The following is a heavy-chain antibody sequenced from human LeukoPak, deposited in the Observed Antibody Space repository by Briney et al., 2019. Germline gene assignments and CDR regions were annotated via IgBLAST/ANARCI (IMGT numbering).Heavy chain of an antibody. D-gene: IGHD5-12*01. CDR2: INHSGSA. V-gene: IGHV4-34*01. CDR3: ARSYEAFDY. J-gene: IGHJ4*02. Sequence: SETLSLTCAVYGGSFSGYYWSWIRQPPGKGLEWIGEINHSGSANYNPSLKSRVTISVDTSKNQFSLKLSSVTAADTAVYYCARSYEAFDYWGQGTLVTVSS. CDR1: GGSFSGYY.